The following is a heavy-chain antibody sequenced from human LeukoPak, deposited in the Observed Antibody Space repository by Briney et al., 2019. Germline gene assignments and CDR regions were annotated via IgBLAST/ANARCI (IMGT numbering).Heavy chain of an antibody. Sequence: SETLSLTCTISGGFISSSSYCWGWIRQPQGKGLEWIGDIYYTGSTYYNASLKSRVSISIDTSNNHFSLKLSSVTAADTALYYCARRRYYDSTGYLDWGQGTLVTVSS. CDR2: IYYTGST. CDR1: GGFISSSSYC. J-gene: IGHJ1*01. CDR3: ARRRYYDSTGYLD. V-gene: IGHV4-39*02. D-gene: IGHD3-22*01.